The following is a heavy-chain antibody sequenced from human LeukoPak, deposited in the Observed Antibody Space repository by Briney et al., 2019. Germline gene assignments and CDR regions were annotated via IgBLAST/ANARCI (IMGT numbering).Heavy chain of an antibody. Sequence: ASVKVSCKASGGTFSSYAISWVRQAPGQGLEWMGRIIPISGTANYAQKFQGRVTITTDESTSTAYMELSSLRSEDTAVYYCAREVDYDYVWGSYRYNPPLDYWGQGTLVTVSS. CDR3: AREVDYDYVWGSYRYNPPLDY. V-gene: IGHV1-69*05. CDR1: GGTFSSYA. CDR2: IIPISGTA. J-gene: IGHJ4*02. D-gene: IGHD3-16*02.